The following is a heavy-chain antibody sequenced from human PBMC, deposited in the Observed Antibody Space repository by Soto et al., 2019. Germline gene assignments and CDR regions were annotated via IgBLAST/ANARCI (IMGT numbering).Heavy chain of an antibody. J-gene: IGHJ4*02. CDR2: INPNSGST. Sequence: QVHLVQSGAEVKKPGASVKVSCKASGYIFINYYIHWVRQAPGQGLEWIGIINPNSGSTSYAQKSRGRVTMARDTSTSTVYMDLSSLISDDTAVYYCARDLAAADYWGQGTLVTVSS. V-gene: IGHV1-46*01. CDR3: ARDLAAADY. CDR1: GYIFINYY. D-gene: IGHD6-13*01.